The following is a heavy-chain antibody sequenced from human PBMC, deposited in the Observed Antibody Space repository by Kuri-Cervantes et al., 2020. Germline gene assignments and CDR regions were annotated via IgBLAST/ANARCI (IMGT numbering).Heavy chain of an antibody. J-gene: IGHJ3*02. Sequence: GESLKISCAASGFTFANYWMHWVRQSPGKGLVWVSHINGDGSNTDYADSVKGRFTIPRDNSKNTLYLQMNSLRAEDTAVYYCANKGGNSSGWYHDAFDIWVQGTMVTVSS. CDR1: GFTFANYW. CDR2: INGDGSNT. D-gene: IGHD6-19*01. V-gene: IGHV3-74*01. CDR3: ANKGGNSSGWYHDAFDI.